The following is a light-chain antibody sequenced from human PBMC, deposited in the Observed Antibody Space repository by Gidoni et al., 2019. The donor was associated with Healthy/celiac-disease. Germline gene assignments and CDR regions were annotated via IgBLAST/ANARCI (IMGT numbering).Light chain of an antibody. CDR2: EVS. Sequence: QSALTQPASVSGSPGHSITISCTGTSSDVGGYNYVSWCQQHPGKAPKLMTYEVSNRPSGVSNRFSGSKSGNTASLTISGLQAEDEADYYCSSYTSSSTYVVFGGGTKLTVL. V-gene: IGLV2-14*01. CDR1: SSDVGGYNY. J-gene: IGLJ2*01. CDR3: SSYTSSSTYVV.